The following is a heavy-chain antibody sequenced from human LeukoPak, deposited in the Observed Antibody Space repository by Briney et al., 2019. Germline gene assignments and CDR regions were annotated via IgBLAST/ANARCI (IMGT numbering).Heavy chain of an antibody. D-gene: IGHD3-16*01. CDR3: AGDGGGGRFFDY. V-gene: IGHV4-59*01. J-gene: IGHJ4*02. Sequence: SETLSLTCTVSGGSISSYYWSWIRQPPGKGLEWIGYIYYSGSTNYNPSLKSRVTISVDTSKNQFSLKLSSVTAADTAVYYCAGDGGGGRFFDYWGQGTLVTVSS. CDR1: GGSISSYY. CDR2: IYYSGST.